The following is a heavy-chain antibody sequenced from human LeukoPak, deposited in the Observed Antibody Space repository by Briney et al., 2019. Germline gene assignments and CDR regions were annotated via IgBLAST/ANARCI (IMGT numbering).Heavy chain of an antibody. Sequence: WETLSLTCTVSGGSISSYFWRWIRQPPGKGLEWIGYISYSGSTNYNPSLKSRVTISVDTSKNQFSLKLSSVTAADTAVYYCARSHYDILTGYAYYDYGMDVWGQGTTVTVSS. J-gene: IGHJ6*02. D-gene: IGHD3-9*01. CDR1: GGSISSYF. CDR2: ISYSGST. V-gene: IGHV4-59*01. CDR3: ARSHYDILTGYAYYDYGMDV.